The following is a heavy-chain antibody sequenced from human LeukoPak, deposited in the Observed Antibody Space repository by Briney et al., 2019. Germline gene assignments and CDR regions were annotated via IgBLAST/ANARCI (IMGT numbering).Heavy chain of an antibody. V-gene: IGHV1-69*05. J-gene: IGHJ1*01. CDR1: GYTFTSYD. CDR3: ARPPCSSTSCYTGYFQH. D-gene: IGHD2-2*02. CDR2: IIPIFGTA. Sequence: GASVKVSCKASGYTFTSYDINWVRQAPGQGLEWMGGIIPIFGTANYAQKFQGRVTITTDESTSTAYMELSSLRSEDTAVYYCARPPCSSTSCYTGYFQHWGQGTLVTVSS.